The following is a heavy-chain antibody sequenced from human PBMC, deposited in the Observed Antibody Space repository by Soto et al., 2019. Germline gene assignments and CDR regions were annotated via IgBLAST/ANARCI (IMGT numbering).Heavy chain of an antibody. V-gene: IGHV1-3*01. J-gene: IGHJ4*02. Sequence: GASVKVSCKASGYTFTSYAMHWVRQAPGQRLEWMGWINAGNGNTKYSQKFQGRVTITRDTSASTAYMELSSLRSEDTAVYYCARVGGRGYSGYDSRFDYWGQGTLVTVSS. CDR2: INAGNGNT. CDR1: GYTFTSYA. D-gene: IGHD5-12*01. CDR3: ARVGGRGYSGYDSRFDY.